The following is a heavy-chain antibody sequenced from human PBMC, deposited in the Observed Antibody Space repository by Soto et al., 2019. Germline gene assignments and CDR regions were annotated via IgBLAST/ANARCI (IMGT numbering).Heavy chain of an antibody. CDR3: ARARTNYYGRAYFDY. J-gene: IGHJ4*02. CDR1: GGSVSSGSYY. V-gene: IGHV4-61*01. Sequence: KTSETLSLTCTVSGGSVSSGSYYWSWIRQPPGKGLEWIGYIYYSGSTNYNPSLKSRVTISVDTSKNQFSLKLSSVTAADTAVYYCARARTNYYGRAYFDYWGQGTLVTV. CDR2: IYYSGST. D-gene: IGHD3-22*01.